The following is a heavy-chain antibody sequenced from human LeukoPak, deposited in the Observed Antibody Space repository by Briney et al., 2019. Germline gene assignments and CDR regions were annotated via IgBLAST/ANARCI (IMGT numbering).Heavy chain of an antibody. J-gene: IGHJ5*02. CDR3: ARELGGSYNWFDP. CDR2: INPNSGGT. Sequence: ASVKVSCKASGYTFTGYYMHWVRQAPGQGLEWMGRINPNSGGTNYAQKFQGRVTMTRDTSISTAYMELSSLRSDDTAVYYCARELGGSYNWFDPWGQGTLVTVSS. D-gene: IGHD3-16*01. V-gene: IGHV1-2*06. CDR1: GYTFTGYY.